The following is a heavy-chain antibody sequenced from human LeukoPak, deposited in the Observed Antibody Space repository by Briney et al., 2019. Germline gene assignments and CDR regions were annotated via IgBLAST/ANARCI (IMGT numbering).Heavy chain of an antibody. CDR2: INHSGST. Sequence: SETLSLTCAVYGGSLSGYYWSWIRQPPGKGLEWIGEINHSGSTNYNPSLKSRVTISVDTSKNQFSLKLSSVTAADTAVYYCARRYSSSFRPRQDVWGQGTTVTVSS. CDR1: GGSLSGYY. J-gene: IGHJ6*02. V-gene: IGHV4-34*01. CDR3: ARRYSSSFRPRQDV. D-gene: IGHD6-6*01.